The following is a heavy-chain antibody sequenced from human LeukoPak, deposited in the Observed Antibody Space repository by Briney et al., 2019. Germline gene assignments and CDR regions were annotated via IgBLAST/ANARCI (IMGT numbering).Heavy chain of an antibody. CDR3: AKAPVATISFDY. V-gene: IGHV3-23*01. D-gene: IGHD5-12*01. J-gene: IGHJ4*02. CDR2: ISGSGGST. Sequence: GGSLRLSCAASGFTFSSYAMSWVRQAPGKGLEWVSAISGSGGSTYHADSVKGRFTISRDNSKNTLYLQMNSLRAEDTAVYYCAKAPVATISFDYWGQGTLVTVSS. CDR1: GFTFSSYA.